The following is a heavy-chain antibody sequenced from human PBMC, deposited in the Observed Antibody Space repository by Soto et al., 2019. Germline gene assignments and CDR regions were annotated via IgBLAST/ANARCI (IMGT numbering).Heavy chain of an antibody. J-gene: IGHJ5*02. Sequence: SETLSLTCAVSSGSISSSNWWSWVRQPPGKGLEWIGEIYHSGSTNYNPSLKSRVTISVDKSKNQFSLKLSSVTAADTAVYYCARDSGSGSFWFDPWGQGTLVTVSS. D-gene: IGHD6-19*01. V-gene: IGHV4-4*02. CDR3: ARDSGSGSFWFDP. CDR1: SGSISSSNW. CDR2: IYHSGST.